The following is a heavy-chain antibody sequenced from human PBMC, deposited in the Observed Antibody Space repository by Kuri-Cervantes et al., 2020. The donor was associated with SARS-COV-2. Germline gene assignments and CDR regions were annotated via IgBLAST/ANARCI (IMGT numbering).Heavy chain of an antibody. CDR3: TRNDFWSGYYFDY. J-gene: IGHJ4*02. D-gene: IGHD3-3*01. Sequence: GESLKISCAASGFTFGSYAMHWVHQAPGKGLEWVGFIRRKAYGGTTEYAASVKGRFTISRDDSKSIAYLQMNSLKTEDTAVYYCTRNDFWSGYYFDYWGQGTLVTVSS. CDR2: IRRKAYGGTT. CDR1: GFTFGSYA. V-gene: IGHV3-49*04.